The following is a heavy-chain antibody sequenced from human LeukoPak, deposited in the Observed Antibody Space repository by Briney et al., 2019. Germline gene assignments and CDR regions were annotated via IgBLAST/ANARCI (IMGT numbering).Heavy chain of an antibody. Sequence: PGESLRLSCEASGFTFSSYDMHWVRQATGKGLEWVSGIGIGGDTYYPGSVKGRFTISREDAKNSLYLQMNSLRAGDTAVYYCARDLGGGEDYRGQGTLVTVSS. V-gene: IGHV3-13*04. CDR3: ARDLGGGEDY. J-gene: IGHJ4*02. CDR1: GFTFSSYD. CDR2: IGIGGDT. D-gene: IGHD1-26*01.